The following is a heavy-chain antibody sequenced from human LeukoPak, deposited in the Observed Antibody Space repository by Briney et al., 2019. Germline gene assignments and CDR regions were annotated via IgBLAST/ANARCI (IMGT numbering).Heavy chain of an antibody. V-gene: IGHV3-48*03. CDR3: ARDMTTVTTSSVSGYYFYGMDV. J-gene: IGHJ6*02. Sequence: PGGSLRLSCAVSGFTFSSYEMNWVRQAPGKGLEWVSYISSGGSSMFYADSVKGRFTISRDNAKNSLYLQMNSLRAEDTAGYYCARDMTTVTTSSVSGYYFYGMDVWGQGTTVTVAS. D-gene: IGHD4-17*01. CDR2: ISSGGSSM. CDR1: GFTFSSYE.